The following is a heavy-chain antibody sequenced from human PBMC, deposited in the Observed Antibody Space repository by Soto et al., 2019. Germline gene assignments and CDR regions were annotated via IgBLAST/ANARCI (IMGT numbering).Heavy chain of an antibody. CDR3: ARDEGGGRDYYYYGMDV. Sequence: ASVKVSCKASGYTFTSYGISWVRQAPGQGLEWMGWISAYNGNTNYAQKLQGRVTMTTDTSTSTAYMELRSLRSDDTAVYYCARDEGGGRDYYYYGMDVWGQGTTVTVSS. CDR1: GYTFTSYG. J-gene: IGHJ6*02. V-gene: IGHV1-18*04. CDR2: ISAYNGNT. D-gene: IGHD3-16*01.